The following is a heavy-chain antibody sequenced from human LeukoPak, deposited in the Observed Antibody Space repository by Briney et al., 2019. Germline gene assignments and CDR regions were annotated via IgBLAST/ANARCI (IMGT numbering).Heavy chain of an antibody. V-gene: IGHV4-59*01. Sequence: SETLSLTCTVSGGSISSYYWSWIRQPPGKGLEWIGYIYYSGSTNYNPSLKSRVTISVDTSKTQFPLRLSSVTAADTAVYYCARGESPSYCSGGSCYSEAYYMDVWGKGPRSPSP. D-gene: IGHD2-15*01. CDR1: GGSISSYY. CDR3: ARGESPSYCSGGSCYSEAYYMDV. J-gene: IGHJ6*03. CDR2: IYYSGST.